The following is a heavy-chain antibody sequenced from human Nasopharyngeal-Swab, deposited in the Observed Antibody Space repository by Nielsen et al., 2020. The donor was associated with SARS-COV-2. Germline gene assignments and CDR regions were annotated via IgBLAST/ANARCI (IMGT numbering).Heavy chain of an antibody. CDR2: IQQDGDIT. Sequence: GGSLRLSCVTSGFTFGRYWMTWVLQAPGKGLEWVANIQQDGDITYYLESVKGRFTISRDNAKNSLYLQMNSLRAEDTAVYFCARDPPSTGDYYFDHWGQGTLVTVSS. CDR1: GFTFGRYW. J-gene: IGHJ4*02. V-gene: IGHV3-7*01. D-gene: IGHD7-27*01. CDR3: ARDPPSTGDYYFDH.